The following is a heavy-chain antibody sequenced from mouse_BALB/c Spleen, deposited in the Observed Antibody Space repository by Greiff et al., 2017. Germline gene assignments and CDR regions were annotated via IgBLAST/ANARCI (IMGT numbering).Heavy chain of an antibody. J-gene: IGHJ3*01. CDR3: ARGRNWGAY. D-gene: IGHD4-1*01. CDR1: GFNIKDTY. Sequence: EVMLVESGAELVKPGASVKLSCTASGFNIKDTYMHWVKQRPEQGLEWIGRIDPANGNTKYDPKFQGKATITADTSSNTAYLQLSSLTSEDTAVYYCARGRNWGAYWGQGTLVTVSA. V-gene: IGHV14-3*02. CDR2: IDPANGNT.